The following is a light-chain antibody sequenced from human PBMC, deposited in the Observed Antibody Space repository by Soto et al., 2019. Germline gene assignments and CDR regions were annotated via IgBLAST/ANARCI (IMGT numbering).Light chain of an antibody. CDR1: QAISTW. J-gene: IGKJ1*01. CDR2: AAS. V-gene: IGKV1D-12*01. Sequence: DIQMTQSPSSVSASVGDRVTITCRASQAISTWLAWYQQKPWKAPKLLIYAASNLQTGVPSRLRRSGSGTDFTLTISSLQPEDFATYYCQQANSFPRTFGQGTKVEIK. CDR3: QQANSFPRT.